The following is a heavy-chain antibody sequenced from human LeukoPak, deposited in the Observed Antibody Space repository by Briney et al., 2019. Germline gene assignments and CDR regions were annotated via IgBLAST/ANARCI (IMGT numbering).Heavy chain of an antibody. CDR1: GHTFTSYD. V-gene: IGHV1-8*01. CDR3: ARGRMWGYYYYYYMDV. Sequence: ASVKVSCKASGHTFTSYDINWVRQATGQGLEWMGWMNPNSGNTGYAQKFQGRVTMTRNTSISTAYMELSSLRSEDTAVYYCARGRMWGYYYYYYMDVWGKGTTVTVSS. J-gene: IGHJ6*03. CDR2: MNPNSGNT. D-gene: IGHD3-16*01.